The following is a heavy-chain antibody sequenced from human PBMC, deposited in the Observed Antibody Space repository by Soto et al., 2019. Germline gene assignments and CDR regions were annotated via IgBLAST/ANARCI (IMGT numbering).Heavy chain of an antibody. CDR3: ARDSSGYYYVPDY. J-gene: IGHJ4*02. V-gene: IGHV1-69*13. CDR2: IIPIFGTA. CDR1: GGTFSSDA. D-gene: IGHD3-22*01. Sequence: GASVKVSCKASGGTFSSDAISWVRQAPGQGLEWMGGIIPIFGTANYAQKFQGRVTITADESTSTAYMELSSLRSEDTAVYYCARDSSGYYYVPDYWGQGTLVTVS.